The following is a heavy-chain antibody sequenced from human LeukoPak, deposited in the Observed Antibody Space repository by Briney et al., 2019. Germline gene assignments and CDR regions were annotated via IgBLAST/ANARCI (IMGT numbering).Heavy chain of an antibody. CDR2: IGGTT. CDR3: AKMGYCSGGSCQALPRRSLEYYFDY. V-gene: IGHV3-23*01. J-gene: IGHJ4*02. Sequence: PGGSLRLSCAASGFTFSSYGMSWVRQAPGKGLEWVSTIGGTTYYADSVKGRFIISRDNSKITLYLQMTSLRAEDTAVYYCAKMGYCSGGSCQALPRRSLEYYFDYWGQGTLVTVSS. CDR1: GFTFSSYG. D-gene: IGHD2-15*01.